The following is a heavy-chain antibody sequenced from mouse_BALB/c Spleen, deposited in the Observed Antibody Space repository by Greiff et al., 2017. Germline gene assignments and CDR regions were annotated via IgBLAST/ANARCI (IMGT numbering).Heavy chain of an antibody. D-gene: IGHD2-10*02. V-gene: IGHV1S135*01. CDR2: IDPFNGGT. Sequence: VQLQQSGPELMKPGASVKISCKASGYSFTSYYMHWVKQSHGKSLEWIGYIDPFNGGTSYNQKFKGKATLTVDKSSSTAYMHLSSRTSEDSAVYYCARSGYGNGYWGQGTTLTVSS. J-gene: IGHJ2*01. CDR3: ARSGYGNGY. CDR1: GYSFTSYY.